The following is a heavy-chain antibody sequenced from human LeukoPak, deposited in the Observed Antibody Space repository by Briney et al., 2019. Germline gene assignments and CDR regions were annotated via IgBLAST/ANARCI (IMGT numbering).Heavy chain of an antibody. CDR1: GFTFSSYA. CDR3: ARDPGYSSSVYYGMDV. D-gene: IGHD6-6*01. CDR2: ISSSSSYI. J-gene: IGHJ6*02. V-gene: IGHV3-21*01. Sequence: PGGSLRLSCAASGFTFSSYAMSWVRQAPGKGLEWVSSISSSSSYIYYADSVKGRFTISRDNAKNSLYLQMNSLRAEDTAVYYCARDPGYSSSVYYGMDVWGQGTTVTVSS.